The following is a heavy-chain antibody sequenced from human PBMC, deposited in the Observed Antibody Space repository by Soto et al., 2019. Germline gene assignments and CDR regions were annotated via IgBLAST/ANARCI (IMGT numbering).Heavy chain of an antibody. CDR1: GGSISGYY. Sequence: SETLSLTCTVSGGSISGYYWSWIRQPPGKGLEWIGYIYYSGSTNYNPSLKSRVTISVDTSKNQFSLKLSSVTAADTAVYYCARALGYCSSTSCFFSLLYMDVWGKGTTVTVSS. V-gene: IGHV4-59*01. D-gene: IGHD2-2*01. CDR2: IYYSGST. CDR3: ARALGYCSSTSCFFSLLYMDV. J-gene: IGHJ6*03.